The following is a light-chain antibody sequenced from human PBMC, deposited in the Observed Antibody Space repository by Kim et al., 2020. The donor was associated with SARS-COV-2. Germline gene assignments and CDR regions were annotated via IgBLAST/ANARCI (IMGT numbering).Light chain of an antibody. V-gene: IGKV3-20*01. J-gene: IGKJ4*01. Sequence: EIVLTQSPGTLSLSPGERATLSCRASQSVSRSHLAWYQDKPGQAPRLLIYDAAKRATCIPDRFSGSGSGTDFTLTISTVEPEDFAVYYCQQYAGAPLTFGGGTKVDIK. CDR3: QQYAGAPLT. CDR1: QSVSRSH. CDR2: DAA.